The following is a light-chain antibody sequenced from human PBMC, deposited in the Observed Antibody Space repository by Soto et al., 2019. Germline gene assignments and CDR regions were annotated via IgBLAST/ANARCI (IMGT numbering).Light chain of an antibody. J-gene: IGLJ2*01. CDR3: SSYATGNSLI. CDR2: ELS. Sequence: QSALTQPPSASGSPGQSVTISCTGTSRDVGGHDYVSWYQQHPGKAPKLMIYELSKRPSGVPDRFSGSKSGNTASQTVSGLQAEDEADYSCSSYATGNSLIFGGGTKLTVL. CDR1: SRDVGGHDY. V-gene: IGLV2-8*01.